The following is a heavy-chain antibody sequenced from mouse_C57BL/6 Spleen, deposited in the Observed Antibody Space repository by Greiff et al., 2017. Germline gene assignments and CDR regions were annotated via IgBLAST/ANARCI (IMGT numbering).Heavy chain of an antibody. J-gene: IGHJ4*01. D-gene: IGHD2-4*01. CDR2: INPSSGYT. CDR3: ARSDYDYLYAMDY. CDR1: GYTFTSYT. V-gene: IGHV1-4*01. Sequence: QVQLQQSGAELARPGASVKMSCKASGYTFTSYTMHWVKQRPGQGLEWIGYINPSSGYTKYNQKFKDKATLTADKSSSTAYMQLSSLTSEYSAVYYCARSDYDYLYAMDYWGQGTSVTVSS.